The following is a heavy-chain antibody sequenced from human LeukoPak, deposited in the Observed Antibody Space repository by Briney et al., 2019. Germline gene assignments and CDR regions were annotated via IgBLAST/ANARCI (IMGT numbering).Heavy chain of an antibody. CDR3: ALFQDYFWGSSLGP. Sequence: GGSVKESCKSTRWTFSSHAISEVRQAPGQEREWMEGIIPIYSIENYAQKCQGRVTISVDKSTSTAYMELRSLRSEDTAVYYCALFQDYFWGSSLGPWGQGTLVTVSS. CDR1: RWTFSSHA. CDR2: IIPIYSIE. J-gene: IGHJ5*02. D-gene: IGHD3-16*01. V-gene: IGHV1-69*10.